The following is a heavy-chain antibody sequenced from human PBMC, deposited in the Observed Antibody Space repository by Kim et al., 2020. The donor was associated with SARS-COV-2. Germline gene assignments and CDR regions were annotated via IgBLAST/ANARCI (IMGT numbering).Heavy chain of an antibody. D-gene: IGHD6-19*01. V-gene: IGHV3-23*01. CDR3: AKPPRGAVASSDY. Sequence: RDNSKNTLYLQMNSLRAEDTAVYYCAKPPRGAVASSDYWGQGTLVTVSS. J-gene: IGHJ4*02.